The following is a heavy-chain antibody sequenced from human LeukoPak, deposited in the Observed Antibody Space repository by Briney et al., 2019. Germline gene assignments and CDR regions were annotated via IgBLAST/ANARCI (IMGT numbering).Heavy chain of an antibody. Sequence: GGSLRLSCAGSGFTFSSYAMHWVRQAPGKGLEWVAVISYDGSNKYYADSVKGRFTISRDNSKNTLYLQMNSLRAEDTAVYYCARDRRYCSSTSCYTRGYYYYGMDVWGQGTTVTVSS. CDR2: ISYDGSNK. J-gene: IGHJ6*02. CDR3: ARDRRYCSSTSCYTRGYYYYGMDV. D-gene: IGHD2-2*02. V-gene: IGHV3-30-3*01. CDR1: GFTFSSYA.